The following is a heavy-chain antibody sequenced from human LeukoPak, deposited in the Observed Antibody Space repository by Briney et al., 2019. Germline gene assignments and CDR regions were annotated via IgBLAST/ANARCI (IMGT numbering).Heavy chain of an antibody. CDR1: GGTFSSYA. Sequence: GASVRVSCKASGGTFSSYAISWVRQAPGQGLEWMGGIIPIFGTANYAQKFQGRVTITADKSTSTAYMELSSLRSEDTAVYYCATAPENYYGSGGYWGQGTLVTVSS. CDR3: ATAPENYYGSGGY. CDR2: IIPIFGTA. J-gene: IGHJ4*02. V-gene: IGHV1-69*06. D-gene: IGHD3-10*01.